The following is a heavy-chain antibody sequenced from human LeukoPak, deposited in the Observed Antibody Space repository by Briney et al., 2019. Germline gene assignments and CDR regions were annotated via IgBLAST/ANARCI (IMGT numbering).Heavy chain of an antibody. J-gene: IGHJ2*01. V-gene: IGHV3-48*03. Sequence: GGSPRLSCAASGFTFSSYEMTWVRQAPGKGLEWVSYISSSGSTIYYADSVKGRFTISRDNAKNSLYLQMNSLRAEDTALYYCARDWSYDSSGYYHWYLDLWGRGTLVTVSS. D-gene: IGHD3-22*01. CDR3: ARDWSYDSSGYYHWYLDL. CDR1: GFTFSSYE. CDR2: ISSSGSTI.